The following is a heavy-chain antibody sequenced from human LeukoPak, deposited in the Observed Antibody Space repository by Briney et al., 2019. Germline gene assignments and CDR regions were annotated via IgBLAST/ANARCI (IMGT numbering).Heavy chain of an antibody. CDR3: ARHCCSGPAKRVFDI. CDR2: ISYSGNT. D-gene: IGHD2-15*01. V-gene: IGHV4-39*01. Sequence: SETLSLTCTVSGGSIISSDYHWGWVRQPPGKGLEWIGTISYSGNTDYNPSLRSRVTISVDTPNNQFSLRLGSVTAADTAVYHCARHCCSGPAKRVFDIWGQGTMVTVSS. CDR1: GGSIISSDYH. J-gene: IGHJ3*02.